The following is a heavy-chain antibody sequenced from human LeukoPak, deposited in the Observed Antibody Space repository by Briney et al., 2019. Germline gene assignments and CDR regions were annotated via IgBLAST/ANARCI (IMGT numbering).Heavy chain of an antibody. CDR3: AVWFGELEPY. V-gene: IGHV4-34*01. CDR2: IKHSGST. CDR1: GGSFSGYY. Sequence: SETLSLTGAVYGGSFSGYYWGWLRQPPGKGLEWIGEIKHSGSTNYNPSLKSRVTISVDTSKNQFSLKLSSVTAADTAVYYCAVWFGELEPYWGQGALVTVSS. D-gene: IGHD3-10*01. J-gene: IGHJ4*02.